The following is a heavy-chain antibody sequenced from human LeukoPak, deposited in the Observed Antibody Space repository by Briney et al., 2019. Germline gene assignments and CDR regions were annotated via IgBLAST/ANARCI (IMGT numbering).Heavy chain of an antibody. J-gene: IGHJ4*02. Sequence: GGSLRLSCAPSGFPLSVYRINWVCQAPGKGLEWVSYINIDSITVNYADSVKGRFTISRDNAKNSLYLQMNSLRAEDTAVYYCSTAKFDNWGQGTLVTVSS. CDR1: GFPLSVYR. V-gene: IGHV3-48*01. CDR3: STAKFDN. CDR2: INIDSITV.